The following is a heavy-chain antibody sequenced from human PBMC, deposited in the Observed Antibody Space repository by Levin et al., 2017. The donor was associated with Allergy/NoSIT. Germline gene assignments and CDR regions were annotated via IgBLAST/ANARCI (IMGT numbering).Heavy chain of an antibody. D-gene: IGHD4-23*01. CDR3: AREIRTVVHSVLFDY. Sequence: SQTLSLTCTVSGGSISSGDYYWSWIRQPPGKGLEWIGYIYYSGSTYYNPSLKSRVTISVDTSKNQFSLKLSSVTAADTAVYYCAREIRTVVHSVLFDYWGQGTLVTVSS. CDR2: IYYSGST. V-gene: IGHV4-30-4*01. CDR1: GGSISSGDYY. J-gene: IGHJ4*02.